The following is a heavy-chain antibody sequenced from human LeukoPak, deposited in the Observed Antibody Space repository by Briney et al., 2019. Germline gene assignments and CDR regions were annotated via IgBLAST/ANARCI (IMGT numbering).Heavy chain of an antibody. J-gene: IGHJ4*02. CDR3: GSSGPPGGYFDY. CDR2: IRYDGNNK. Sequence: GGSLRLSCAASGFTFSSYGIHWVRQAPGKGLEWVAFIRYDGNNKYYADSVKGRFTISRDNSKHTLYLQMNSLRAEDTAVYYCGSSGPPGGYFDYWGQGTLVTVSS. CDR1: GFTFSSYG. D-gene: IGHD2-15*01. V-gene: IGHV3-30*02.